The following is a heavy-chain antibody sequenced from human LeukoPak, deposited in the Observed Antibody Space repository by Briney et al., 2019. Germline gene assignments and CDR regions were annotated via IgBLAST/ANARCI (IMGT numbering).Heavy chain of an antibody. J-gene: IGHJ4*02. Sequence: ASVKVSCKASGFTFTSSAVQWGRQARGQRLEWIGWIVVGSGNTNYAQKFQERVTITRDMSTSTAYMELSSLRSEGTAVYYCAASPDYYDSSGYSYYFDYWGQGTLVTVSS. D-gene: IGHD3-22*01. CDR3: AASPDYYDSSGYSYYFDY. CDR1: GFTFTSSA. V-gene: IGHV1-58*01. CDR2: IVVGSGNT.